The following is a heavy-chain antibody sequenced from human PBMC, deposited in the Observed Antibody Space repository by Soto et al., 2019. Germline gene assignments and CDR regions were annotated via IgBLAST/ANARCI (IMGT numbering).Heavy chain of an antibody. V-gene: IGHV1-8*01. CDR1: GYTFTSYD. CDR2: MNPNSGNT. CDR3: ARGSRYSSGWGPSYYYYGMDV. J-gene: IGHJ6*02. Sequence: ASVKVSCKASGYTFTSYDINWVRQATGQGLEWMGWMNPNSGNTGYAQKFQGRVTMTRNTSISTAYMELSSLGSEDTAVYYCARGSRYSSGWGPSYYYYGMDVWGQGTTVTVS. D-gene: IGHD6-19*01.